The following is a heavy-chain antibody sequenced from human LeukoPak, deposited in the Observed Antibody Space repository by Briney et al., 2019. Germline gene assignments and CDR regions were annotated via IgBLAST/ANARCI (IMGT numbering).Heavy chain of an antibody. Sequence: ASVKVSCKASGYTFTSYYMHWVRQAPGQGLEWMGGIIPIFGTANYAQKFQGRVTITADESTSTAYMELSSLRSEDTAVYYCARALQQLTFDYWGQGTLVTVSS. CDR3: ARALQQLTFDY. CDR2: IIPIFGTA. CDR1: GYTFTSYY. J-gene: IGHJ4*02. D-gene: IGHD6-13*01. V-gene: IGHV1-69*13.